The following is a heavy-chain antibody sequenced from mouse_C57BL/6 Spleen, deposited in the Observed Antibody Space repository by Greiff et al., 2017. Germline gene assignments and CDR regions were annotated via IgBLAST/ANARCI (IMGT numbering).Heavy chain of an antibody. CDR3: ARGGVYFYAMDY. Sequence: VQLQQPGAELVMPGASVKLSCKASGYTFTSYWMHWVKQRPGQGLEWIGEIDPSDSYTNYNQQFKGKSTLTVDKSSSTAYMQLSSPTSEYSAVYFCARGGVYFYAMDYWGQGTSVTVSS. D-gene: IGHD1-1*01. CDR2: IDPSDSYT. J-gene: IGHJ4*01. V-gene: IGHV1-69*01. CDR1: GYTFTSYW.